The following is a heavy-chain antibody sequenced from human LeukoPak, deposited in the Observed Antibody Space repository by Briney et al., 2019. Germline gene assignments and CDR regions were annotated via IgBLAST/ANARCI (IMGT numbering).Heavy chain of an antibody. CDR1: GGSMSSYY. D-gene: IGHD5-18*01. CDR2: IYYSGST. J-gene: IGHJ6*03. V-gene: IGHV4-59*12. CDR3: ARLGQLWSYYYYYYYMDV. Sequence: PSETLSLTCSVSGGSMSSYYWSWIRQSPGKGLEGMGSIYYSGSTYYNPSLKSRVTISVDTSKNQFSLKLSSVTAADTAVYYCARLGQLWSYYYYYYYMDVWGKGTTVTVSS.